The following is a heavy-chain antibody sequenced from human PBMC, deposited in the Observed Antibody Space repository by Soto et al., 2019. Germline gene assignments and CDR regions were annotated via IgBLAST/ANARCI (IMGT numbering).Heavy chain of an antibody. CDR3: ARHDIPSWDPMVNWFDP. CDR2: IYPGDSDT. V-gene: IGHV5-51*01. D-gene: IGHD2-8*01. CDR1: GYSFTSYW. Sequence: GESLKISCKGSGYSFTSYWIGWVRQMPGKGLEWMGIIYPGDSDTRYSPSFQGQVTISADKSISTAYLQWSSLKASDTAMYYCARHDIPSWDPMVNWFDPWGQGTLVTVSS. J-gene: IGHJ5*02.